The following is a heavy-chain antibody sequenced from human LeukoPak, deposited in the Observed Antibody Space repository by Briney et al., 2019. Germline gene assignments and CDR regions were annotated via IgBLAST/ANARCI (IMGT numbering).Heavy chain of an antibody. CDR3: TRDRAGTQSWVEFDL. CDR2: IYTSGST. D-gene: IGHD3-10*01. J-gene: IGHJ5*02. CDR1: GFSVSSTY. V-gene: IGHV3-66*03. Sequence: GGSLRLTCAASGFSVSSTYMSWVRQAPGKGLEWVSLIYTSGSTFYADSVMGRYTISRDNSKNTLFLQMNSLRAEDSAVYYCTRDRAGTQSWVEFDLWGQGTLVTVSS.